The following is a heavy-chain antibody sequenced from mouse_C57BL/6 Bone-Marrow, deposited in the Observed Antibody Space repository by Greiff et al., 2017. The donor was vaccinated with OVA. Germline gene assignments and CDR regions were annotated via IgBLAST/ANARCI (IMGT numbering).Heavy chain of an antibody. CDR2: IDTSDSET. Sequence: QVQLQQPGAELVGPGSSVKLSCKASGYTFTSYWMHWVKQRPIQGLEWIGNIDTSDSETHYNQKFKDKATLTVDKTSGTAYMQLSRLAAEDSAVYYCARGYFDYWGQGTTLTVSS. CDR3: ARGYFDY. V-gene: IGHV1-52*01. J-gene: IGHJ2*01. CDR1: GYTFTSYW.